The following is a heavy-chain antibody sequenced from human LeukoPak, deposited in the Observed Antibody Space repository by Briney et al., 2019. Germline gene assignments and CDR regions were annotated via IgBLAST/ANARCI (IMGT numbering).Heavy chain of an antibody. CDR1: GFTFSSYW. V-gene: IGHV3-7*01. CDR2: IKQDGSEK. CDR3: TRGKSGSYGTKGY. D-gene: IGHD1-26*01. J-gene: IGHJ4*02. Sequence: GGSLRLSCVASGFTFSSYWMSWVRQAPGKGLECVADIKQDGSEKYYVDSVKGRFTISRDNAKNSLYLQMNSLRVEDTAVYYCTRGKSGSYGTKGYWGQGTLATVSS.